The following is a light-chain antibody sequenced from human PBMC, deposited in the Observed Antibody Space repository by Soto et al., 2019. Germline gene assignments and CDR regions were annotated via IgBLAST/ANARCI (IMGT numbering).Light chain of an antibody. V-gene: IGKV3-11*01. Sequence: EIVLTQSPGTLSLSPGETATLSCRASQSVSIYLAWYQQNPGQAPRLLIYDASKRAPGVPARFSGSGSGTDFSLTISRPEPEDSGVYYCQQHSHWVFGPGTKVDIK. CDR3: QQHSHWV. CDR2: DAS. CDR1: QSVSIY. J-gene: IGKJ3*01.